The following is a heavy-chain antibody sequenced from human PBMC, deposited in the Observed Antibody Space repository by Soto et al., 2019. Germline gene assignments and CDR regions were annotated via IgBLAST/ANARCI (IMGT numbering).Heavy chain of an antibody. CDR2: INHSGST. J-gene: IGHJ6*02. CDR3: ARGIHVLRYFEASARDYGMDV. D-gene: IGHD3-9*01. V-gene: IGHV4-34*01. CDR1: GGSFSSYC. Sequence: SETLSLTCAVYGGSFSSYCWSWIRQPPGKGLEWIGEINHSGSTNYNPSLKSRVTISVDTSKNQFSLKLSSVTAADTAVYYCARGIHVLRYFEASARDYGMDVWGHGTTVTV.